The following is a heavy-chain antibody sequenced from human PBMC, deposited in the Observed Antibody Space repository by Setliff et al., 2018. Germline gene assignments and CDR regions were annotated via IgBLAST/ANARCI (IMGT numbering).Heavy chain of an antibody. Sequence: PGGSLRLSCAASGFTFSSYAMSWVRQAPGKGLEWVGFIRSKAYGGTTEYAASVKGRFTISRDDSKSIAYLQMNSLKTEDTAVYYCTREASVDFRSGYPYYYYMDVWGKGTTVTVSS. D-gene: IGHD3-3*01. V-gene: IGHV3-49*04. CDR1: GFTFSSYA. J-gene: IGHJ6*03. CDR3: TREASVDFRSGYPYYYYMDV. CDR2: IRSKAYGGTT.